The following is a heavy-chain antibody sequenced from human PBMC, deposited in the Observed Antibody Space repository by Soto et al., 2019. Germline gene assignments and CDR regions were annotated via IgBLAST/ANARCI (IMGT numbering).Heavy chain of an antibody. V-gene: IGHV3-43*01. D-gene: IGHD6-13*01. Sequence: EVQLVESGGVVVQPGGSLRLSCAASGFTFDDYTMHWVRQAPGKGLEWVSLISWDGGSTYYADSVKGRFTISRDNSKNSLNVQMNSLRPEDTALYYCAKDMWRITAAGTPDIDYWGQGTLVTVSS. CDR1: GFTFDDYT. J-gene: IGHJ4*02. CDR3: AKDMWRITAAGTPDIDY. CDR2: ISWDGGST.